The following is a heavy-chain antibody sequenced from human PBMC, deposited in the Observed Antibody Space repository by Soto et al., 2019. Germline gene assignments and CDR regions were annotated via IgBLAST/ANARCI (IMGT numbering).Heavy chain of an antibody. Sequence: EVQLLESGGGLVQPGGSLRLTCVGSGFTFRNQDMRWVRQAPGKGLEWVSGISGRGGVTYYADSVKGRFTISRDNSKNTLYLQMNNLRADDTVVYYCAEDRQFRSYYESAGHYNDWGQGTLVTVSS. CDR2: ISGRGGVT. V-gene: IGHV3-23*01. J-gene: IGHJ4*02. CDR3: AEDRQFRSYYESAGHYND. CDR1: GFTFRNQD. D-gene: IGHD3-22*01.